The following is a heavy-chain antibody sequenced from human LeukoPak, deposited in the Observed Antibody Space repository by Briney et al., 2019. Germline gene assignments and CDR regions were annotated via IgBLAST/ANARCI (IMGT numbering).Heavy chain of an antibody. CDR1: GGSFSGYY. CDR2: INHSGNT. J-gene: IGHJ4*02. Sequence: SETLSLTCAVYGGSFSGYYWSWIRQPPGKGLEWIGEINHSGNTNYNSSLKSRVTISVDTSKNQFSLKLSSVTAADTAVYYCARGRWLRSAFDYWGQGTLVTVSS. CDR3: ARGRWLRSAFDY. V-gene: IGHV4-34*01. D-gene: IGHD5-12*01.